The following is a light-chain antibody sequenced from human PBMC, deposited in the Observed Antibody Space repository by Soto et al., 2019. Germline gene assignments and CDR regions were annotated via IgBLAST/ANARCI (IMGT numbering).Light chain of an antibody. J-gene: IGKJ1*01. CDR2: AAS. CDR1: QSISSY. V-gene: IGKV1-39*01. Sequence: DIQMTQSPASLSASLGDRVTITGRESQSISSYLNWYQKKPGKAPKLLIYAASSLQSGVPSRFSGSGSGTDFTLTISSLQPEDFATYYCQQCYSTLLWTFGQGTKVDIK. CDR3: QQCYSTLLWT.